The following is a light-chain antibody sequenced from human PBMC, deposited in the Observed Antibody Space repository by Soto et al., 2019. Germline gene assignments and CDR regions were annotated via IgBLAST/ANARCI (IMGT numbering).Light chain of an antibody. Sequence: EIVMTQSPATLSVSPGERATLSCRASQSVNSNLAWYQQKPGQAPRLLIYGASIRATGIPARFSGSGSGTEFTLTITSLQSEDFAVYYCQQYNSWPRTFGQGTKV. CDR1: QSVNSN. CDR3: QQYNSWPRT. J-gene: IGKJ1*01. V-gene: IGKV3-15*01. CDR2: GAS.